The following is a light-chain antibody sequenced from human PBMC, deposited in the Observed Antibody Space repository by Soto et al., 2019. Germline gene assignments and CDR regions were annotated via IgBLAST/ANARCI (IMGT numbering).Light chain of an antibody. CDR1: QSISSY. J-gene: IGKJ1*01. Sequence: DLQMTQSPSSLSASVGDRVTITCRASQSISSYLNWYQQKPGKAPKLLIYAASSLQSGVPSRFSGSGSGTDVTLTISSLQPEDFATYYCRQSYSTPWTFGQGTKVEIK. CDR2: AAS. CDR3: RQSYSTPWT. V-gene: IGKV1-39*01.